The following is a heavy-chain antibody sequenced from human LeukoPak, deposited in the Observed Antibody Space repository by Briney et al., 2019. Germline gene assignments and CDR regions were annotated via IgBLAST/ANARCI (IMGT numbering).Heavy chain of an antibody. Sequence: ASVKVSCKAPGYTFTGYYMHWVRQAPGQGLEWMGWINLNSGGTNYAQKFQGRVTMTRDTSISTAYMELSRLRSDDTAVYYCARVIAVAGTKYYGMDVWGQGTTVTVSS. J-gene: IGHJ6*02. V-gene: IGHV1-2*02. CDR1: GYTFTGYY. D-gene: IGHD6-19*01. CDR2: INLNSGGT. CDR3: ARVIAVAGTKYYGMDV.